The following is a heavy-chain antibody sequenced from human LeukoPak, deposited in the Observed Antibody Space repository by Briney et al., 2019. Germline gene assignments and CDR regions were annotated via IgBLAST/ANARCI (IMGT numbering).Heavy chain of an antibody. CDR3: TRTEGFNWFDP. Sequence: PGGSLRLSXAASGFTFRSYSMNWVRQAPGKGLEWVSSISSSSSYIYYADSVKGRFTISRDNAKNSLYLQMNSLRAEDTAVYYCTRTEGFNWFDPWGQGTLVTVSS. J-gene: IGHJ5*02. CDR1: GFTFRSYS. V-gene: IGHV3-21*01. CDR2: ISSSSSYI.